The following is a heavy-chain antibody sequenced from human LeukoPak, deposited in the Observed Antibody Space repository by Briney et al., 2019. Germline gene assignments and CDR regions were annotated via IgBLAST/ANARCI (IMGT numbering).Heavy chain of an antibody. J-gene: IGHJ3*02. CDR3: ARLYYYGSGSYLSGFDI. Sequence: PSETLSLTCTVSGDSISSSSYYWGWIRQPPGKGLEWLGSINHSGSTYYTPSLKSRVTISVDTSKNQFSLKLSSVTAADTAVYQCARLYYYGSGSYLSGFDIWGQGKMVTVSS. CDR1: GDSISSSSYY. V-gene: IGHV4-39*01. D-gene: IGHD3-10*01. CDR2: INHSGST.